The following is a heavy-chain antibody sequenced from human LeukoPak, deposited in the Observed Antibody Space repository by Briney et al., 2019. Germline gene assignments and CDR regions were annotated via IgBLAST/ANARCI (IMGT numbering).Heavy chain of an antibody. D-gene: IGHD3-22*01. J-gene: IGHJ1*01. CDR1: GYTLTELS. CDR3: AREPYDSSGYGAH. V-gene: IGHV1-24*01. Sequence: ASVKVSCKVSGYTLTELSMHWVRQAPGKGLEWMGGFDPEDGETIYAQKFQGRVTMTRDTSTSTVYMELSSLRSEDTAVYYCAREPYDSSGYGAHWGQGTLVTVSS. CDR2: FDPEDGET.